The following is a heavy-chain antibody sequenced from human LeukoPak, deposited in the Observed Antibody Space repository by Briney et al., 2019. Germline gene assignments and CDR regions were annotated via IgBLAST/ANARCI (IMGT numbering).Heavy chain of an antibody. CDR2: ISSSSSYI. CDR3: ARDRNYYDSSGYYPY. D-gene: IGHD3-22*01. J-gene: IGHJ4*02. V-gene: IGHV3-21*01. Sequence: GGSLRLSCAASGFTFSSYSMNWVRQAPGKGLEWVSSISSSSSYIYYADSVKGRFTIPRDNAKNSLYLQMNSLRAEDTAVYYCARDRNYYDSSGYYPYWGQGTLVTVSS. CDR1: GFTFSSYS.